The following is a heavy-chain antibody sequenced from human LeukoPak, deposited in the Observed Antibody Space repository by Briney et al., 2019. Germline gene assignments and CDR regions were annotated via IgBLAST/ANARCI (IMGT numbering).Heavy chain of an antibody. CDR2: IYYSGST. D-gene: IGHD1-26*01. CDR3: AREGARWEPSFSAFDI. Sequence: PSETLSLTCTVSGGSISSYYWSWIRQPPGKGLEWIGYIYYSGSTNYNPSLKSRVTISVDTSKNQFSLKLSSVTAGDTAVYYCAREGARWEPSFSAFDIWGQGTMITVSS. V-gene: IGHV4-59*01. CDR1: GGSISSYY. J-gene: IGHJ3*02.